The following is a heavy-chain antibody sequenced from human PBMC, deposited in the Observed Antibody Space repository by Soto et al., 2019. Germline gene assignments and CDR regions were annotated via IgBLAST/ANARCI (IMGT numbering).Heavy chain of an antibody. CDR2: LNSRGASI. V-gene: IGHV3-11*01. CDR3: VRPLMSGRNCYFGT. Sequence: GGSLRLSCVGSGFTFSDYFMGWVRQAPGKGLEWVSYLNSRGASIQYAAFVKGRFTISRDNSKKSLYLEMSRRRAEDSATYYCVRPLMSGRNCYFGTWGQGLAVTVSS. J-gene: IGHJ4*02. D-gene: IGHD1-1*01. CDR1: GFTFSDYF.